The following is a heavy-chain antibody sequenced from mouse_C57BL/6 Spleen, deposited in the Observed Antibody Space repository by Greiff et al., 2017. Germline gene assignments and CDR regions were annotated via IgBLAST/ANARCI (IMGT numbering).Heavy chain of an antibody. V-gene: IGHV5-6*01. Sequence: EVNVVESGGDLVKPGGSLKLSCAASGFTFSSYGMSWVRQTPDKRLEWVATISSGGSYTYYPDSVKGRFTISRDNAKNTLYLQMSSLKSEDTAMYYCARQGYYSNYGNAMDYWGQGTSVTVSS. CDR3: ARQGYYSNYGNAMDY. CDR1: GFTFSSYG. CDR2: ISSGGSYT. D-gene: IGHD2-5*01. J-gene: IGHJ4*01.